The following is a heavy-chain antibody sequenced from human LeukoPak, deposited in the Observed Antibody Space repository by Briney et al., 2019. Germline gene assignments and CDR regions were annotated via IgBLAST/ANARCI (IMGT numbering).Heavy chain of an antibody. Sequence: GGSLRLSCAASGFTFDDYAMHWVRQAPGKGLEWVSGISWNSGSIGYADSVKGRFTISRDNAKNSLYLQMNSLRAEDTALYYCAKETRWGWERFFDYWGQGTLVTVSS. J-gene: IGHJ4*02. V-gene: IGHV3-9*01. CDR2: ISWNSGSI. CDR1: GFTFDDYA. D-gene: IGHD1-26*01. CDR3: AKETRWGWERFFDY.